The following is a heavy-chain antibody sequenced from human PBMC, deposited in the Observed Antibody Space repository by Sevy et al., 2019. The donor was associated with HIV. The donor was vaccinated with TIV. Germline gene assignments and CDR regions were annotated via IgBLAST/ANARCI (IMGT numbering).Heavy chain of an antibody. CDR1: GYTFTSYD. J-gene: IGHJ4*02. CDR2: MSPNSGNT. D-gene: IGHD7-27*01. Sequence: ASVKVSCKASGYTFTSYDINWVRQATGQGLEWMGWMSPNSGNTGYAQKFQGRVTMTRNTSISTAYMELSSLTSEDTAVYYCARGRLTGIGFDYWGQGTLVTVSS. V-gene: IGHV1-8*01. CDR3: ARGRLTGIGFDY.